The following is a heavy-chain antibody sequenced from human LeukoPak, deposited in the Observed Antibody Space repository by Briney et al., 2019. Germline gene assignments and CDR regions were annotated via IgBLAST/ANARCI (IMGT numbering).Heavy chain of an antibody. V-gene: IGHV3-74*01. CDR1: GSTFSSYG. CDR2: INSAGSTT. Sequence: GGSLRLSCAASGSTFSSYGMHWVRQAPGKGLVWVSLINSAGSTTTYADSVKGRFTISRDNAKNTLYLQMNSLRAEDTAVYYCASSYGSGRFDPWGQGTLVTVSS. D-gene: IGHD3-10*01. CDR3: ASSYGSGRFDP. J-gene: IGHJ5*02.